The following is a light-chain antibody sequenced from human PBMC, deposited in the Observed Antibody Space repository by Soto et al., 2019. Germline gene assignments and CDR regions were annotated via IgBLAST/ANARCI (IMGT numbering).Light chain of an antibody. J-gene: IGKJ4*01. V-gene: IGKV3D-15*01. Sequence: EIVMTQSPGTLSVSPGERATLSCRASQSVGSNLAWYQQKPGQAPRLLIYGASTRATGIPARFSGSGSGTEFTLTISSLQSEDFAVYYCQQYNNWPPLTFGGGTKVDIK. CDR1: QSVGSN. CDR2: GAS. CDR3: QQYNNWPPLT.